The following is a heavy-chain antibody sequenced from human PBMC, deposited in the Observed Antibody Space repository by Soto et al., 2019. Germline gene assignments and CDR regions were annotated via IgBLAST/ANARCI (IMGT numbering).Heavy chain of an antibody. Sequence: QVQLVQSGAEVKQPGSSVKISCKASGGTLSSYAISWVRQAPGQGLEWMGGIIPIFGTPDYAQKFQGRVTISADESTSTAYMDLSSLRSEDTAVYYCARGSIGYCSRGSCFSGRNWRQGTLVTVSS. CDR1: GGTLSSYA. D-gene: IGHD2-15*01. CDR2: IIPIFGTP. V-gene: IGHV1-69*01. J-gene: IGHJ1*01. CDR3: ARGSIGYCSRGSCFSGRN.